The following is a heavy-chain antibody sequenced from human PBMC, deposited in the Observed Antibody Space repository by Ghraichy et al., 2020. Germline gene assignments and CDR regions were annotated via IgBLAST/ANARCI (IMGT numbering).Heavy chain of an antibody. CDR2: ISGSGNE. D-gene: IGHD1-26*01. Sequence: GGSLRLSCAASGFTFNNYAMSWVRQAPGKGLEWVSDISGSGNEYYADSVRGRFTISRDNSKKTLYLQMNSLRAEDTAVYFCAKDHSDNPPSLPFDSWGQGTRVTVPS. CDR1: GFTFNNYA. J-gene: IGHJ4*02. V-gene: IGHV3-23*01. CDR3: AKDHSDNPPSLPFDS.